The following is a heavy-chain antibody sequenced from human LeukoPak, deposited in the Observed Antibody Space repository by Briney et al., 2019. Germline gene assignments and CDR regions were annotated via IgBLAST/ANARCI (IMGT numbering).Heavy chain of an antibody. J-gene: IGHJ4*02. CDR2: ISYSGST. V-gene: IGHV4-59*08. CDR1: GGSICGYY. D-gene: IGHD5-12*01. CDR3: VRGYSGYPYYLDY. Sequence: SETLSLTCTVSGGSICGYYWTWIRQPPGKGLEWIGYISYSGSTSSHPSLKSRVTISLDTSKNQFSLKLTSVTAADTAVYYCVRGYSGYPYYLDYWGQGTLVTVSS.